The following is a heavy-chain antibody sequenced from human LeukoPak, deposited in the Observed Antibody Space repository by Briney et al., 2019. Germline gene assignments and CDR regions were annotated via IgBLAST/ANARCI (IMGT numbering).Heavy chain of an antibody. J-gene: IGHJ4*02. V-gene: IGHV3-11*01. CDR2: ISSSGSTI. CDR3: AREEPNYYDSSGYYFF. D-gene: IGHD3-22*01. Sequence: GSLRLSCAASGFTFSDYYMSWIRQAPGKGLEWVSYISSSGSTIYYADSVKGRFTISRDNAKNSLYLQMNSLRAEDTAVYYCAREEPNYYDSSGYYFFWGQGTLVTVSS. CDR1: GFTFSDYY.